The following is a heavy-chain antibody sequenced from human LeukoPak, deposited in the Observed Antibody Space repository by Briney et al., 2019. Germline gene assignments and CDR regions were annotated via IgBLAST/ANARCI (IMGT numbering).Heavy chain of an antibody. CDR1: GDSISSYY. V-gene: IGHV4-59*01. J-gene: IGHJ5*02. CDR2: IYYSGST. Sequence: PSETLSLTCTVSGDSISSYYWNWIRQPPGKGLEWIGYIYYSGSTNYNPSLKSRVTISVDTSRNQSSLKLSSVTAADTAVYYCARGYDSSTYYSWFDPWGQGTLVTVSS. D-gene: IGHD3-22*01. CDR3: ARGYDSSTYYSWFDP.